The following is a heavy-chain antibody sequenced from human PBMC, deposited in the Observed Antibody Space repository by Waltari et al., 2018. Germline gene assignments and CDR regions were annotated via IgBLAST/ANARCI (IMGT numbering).Heavy chain of an antibody. D-gene: IGHD2-15*01. J-gene: IGHJ5*02. CDR2: IYYSGST. CDR1: GGSISSSSYY. CDR3: ARRGGYCSGGSCYWFDP. V-gene: IGHV4-39*01. Sequence: QLQLQESGPGLVKPSETLSLTCTVSGGSISSSSYYWGWIRQPPGKGLEWIGSIYYSGSTYYNPSLKSRVTISVDTSKNQFSLKLNSVTAADTAVYYCARRGGYCSGGSCYWFDPWGQGTLVTVSS.